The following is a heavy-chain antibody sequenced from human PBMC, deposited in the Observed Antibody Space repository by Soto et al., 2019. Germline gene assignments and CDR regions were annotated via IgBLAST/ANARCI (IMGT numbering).Heavy chain of an antibody. D-gene: IGHD1-26*01. CDR3: ARHATGGTYPLDY. V-gene: IGHV4-59*08. Sequence: ASETLSLTCTVSSPSISGSYWAWIRQPPGKGLEYIGHIYYTGSTNYSPSLQSRVTMSVDTSKNQFSLKLTSVTAADTAVYYCARHATGGTYPLDYWGQGTLVT. CDR2: IYYTGST. J-gene: IGHJ4*02. CDR1: SPSISGSY.